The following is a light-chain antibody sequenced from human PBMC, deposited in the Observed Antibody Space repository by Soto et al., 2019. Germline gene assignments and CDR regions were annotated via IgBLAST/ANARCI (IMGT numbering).Light chain of an antibody. J-gene: IGLJ2*01. CDR2: STN. V-gene: IGLV7-43*01. Sequence: QTVVTQEPSLTVSPGGTVTLTCASSAGAVTSAYYPNWSQQIPGQAPRALIYSTNNKHPWTPARFSGSLLGGKAALTLSGAQPEDEADYYCLLYYGGAQVLFGGGTKVTVL. CDR1: AGAVTSAYY. CDR3: LLYYGGAQVL.